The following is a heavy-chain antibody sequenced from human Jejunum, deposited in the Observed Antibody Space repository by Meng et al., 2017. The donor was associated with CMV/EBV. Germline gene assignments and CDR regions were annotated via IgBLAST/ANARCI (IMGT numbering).Heavy chain of an antibody. CDR3: ARGGGSRGFDP. CDR1: GYPFSHYW. Sequence: ASGYPFSHYWIGGVRQTPGKGLECMGIIYPGDSAPSYRPSVQGQVTISIDKSTSTAYLQWSSLRASDTAIYYCARGGGSRGFDPWGQGTVVTVSS. J-gene: IGHJ5*02. D-gene: IGHD3-16*01. V-gene: IGHV5-51*01. CDR2: IYPGDSAP.